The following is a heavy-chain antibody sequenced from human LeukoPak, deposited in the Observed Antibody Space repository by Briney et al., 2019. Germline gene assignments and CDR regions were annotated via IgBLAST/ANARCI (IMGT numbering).Heavy chain of an antibody. D-gene: IGHD3-22*01. V-gene: IGHV4-34*01. J-gene: IGHJ4*02. Sequence: SETLSFTCAVYGGSFSGYYWSWIRQPPGKGLEWIGEINHSGSTNYNPSLKSRVTISVDTSKNQFSLKLSSVTAADTAVYYCARGVLYDSSEHWGQGTLVTVSS. CDR3: ARGVLYDSSEH. CDR1: GGSFSGYY. CDR2: INHSGST.